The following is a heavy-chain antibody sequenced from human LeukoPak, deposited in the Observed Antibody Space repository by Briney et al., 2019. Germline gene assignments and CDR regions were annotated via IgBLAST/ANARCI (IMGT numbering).Heavy chain of an antibody. Sequence: GGSLRLSCAASGFTFNNYWMTWVRQAPGEGLEWVANIKQDGSEKYYVDSVKGRFTISRDNAKNSLYLQMNSLRAEDTAVYYCAKPRGFDSTGNDAFDIWGQGAMVTVSS. V-gene: IGHV3-7*05. CDR1: GFTFNNYW. CDR3: AKPRGFDSTGNDAFDI. D-gene: IGHD3-22*01. J-gene: IGHJ3*02. CDR2: IKQDGSEK.